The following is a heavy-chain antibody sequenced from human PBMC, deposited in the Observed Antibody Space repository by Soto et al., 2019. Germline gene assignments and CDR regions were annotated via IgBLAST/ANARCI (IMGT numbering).Heavy chain of an antibody. V-gene: IGHV2-5*02. J-gene: IGHJ5*02. CDR3: AHRPYKQSSSWDYNWFDP. CDR1: GFSLSTSGVG. CDR2: IYWDDDK. D-gene: IGHD6-13*01. Sequence: QITLKESGPTLVKPTQTLTLTCTFSGFSLSTSGVGVGWIRQPPGKALEWLALIYWDDDKRYSPSLKSRLTIPKDTAKNQVFLTMTNMDPVDTATYYCAHRPYKQSSSWDYNWFDPWGQGTLVTVSS.